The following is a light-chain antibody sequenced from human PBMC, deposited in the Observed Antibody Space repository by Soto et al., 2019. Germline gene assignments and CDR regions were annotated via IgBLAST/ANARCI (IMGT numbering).Light chain of an antibody. CDR3: CSNAGGSTYV. Sequence: QSVLTQPASVSGSPGQSITISCTGTSSDVGSHKLVSWYQQYPGKAPKLIIFEASKRPSGVSNRFSGSKSGSTASLTISGLQAEDEGDYYCCSNAGGSTYVFGTGTKVTVL. CDR1: SSDVGSHKL. V-gene: IGLV2-23*01. J-gene: IGLJ1*01. CDR2: EAS.